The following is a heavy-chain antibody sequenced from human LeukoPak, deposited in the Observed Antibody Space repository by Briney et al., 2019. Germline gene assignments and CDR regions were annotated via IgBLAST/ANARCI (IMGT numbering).Heavy chain of an antibody. V-gene: IGHV4-4*08. CDR3: ARFHSGSSGWYVLWYFVL. CDR1: GVSVSSYY. J-gene: IGHJ2*01. D-gene: IGHD6-19*01. CDR2: IYTSGST. Sequence: PSETLSLTCTVSGVSVSSYYWSWIRQPLGKGLEWIGYIYTSGSTKYSPSLESRVTISLDTSKNQFSLKLTSVTAADTAVYYCARFHSGSSGWYVLWYFVLWGRGTLVTVSS.